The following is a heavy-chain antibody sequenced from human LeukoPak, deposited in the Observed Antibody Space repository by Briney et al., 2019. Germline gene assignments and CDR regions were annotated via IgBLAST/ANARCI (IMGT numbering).Heavy chain of an antibody. CDR2: ISNSGGST. CDR3: ARLVGGSLYFDY. Sequence: PGGSLRVSCVASGFTFSSYAMHWVRQAPGKGLEYVSAISNSGGSTYYANSVKGRFTISRDNSKNTLYLQMGSLRAEDMAVYYCARLVGGSLYFDYWGQGTLVTVSS. V-gene: IGHV3-64*01. CDR1: GFTFSSYA. D-gene: IGHD1-26*01. J-gene: IGHJ4*02.